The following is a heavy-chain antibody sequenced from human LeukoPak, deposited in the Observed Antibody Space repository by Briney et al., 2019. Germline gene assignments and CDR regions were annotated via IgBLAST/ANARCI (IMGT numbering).Heavy chain of an antibody. J-gene: IGHJ4*02. CDR2: ISYDGSIN. CDR1: GFSFSSYG. Sequence: GRSLRLSCAASGFSFSSYGMHWVRQAPGKGLEWVAVISYDGSINFYAASVKGRFTISRDNSKNTLYLQMNSLRAEDTALYFCARDRRYCGGGSCYFDYFFDYWGQGTLVTVSS. D-gene: IGHD2-15*01. V-gene: IGHV3-30*03. CDR3: ARDRRYCGGGSCYFDYFFDY.